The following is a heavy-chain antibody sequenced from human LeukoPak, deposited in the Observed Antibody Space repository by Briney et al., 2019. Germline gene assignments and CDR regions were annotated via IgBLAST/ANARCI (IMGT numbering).Heavy chain of an antibody. V-gene: IGHV3-23*01. CDR2: LSGGGDST. J-gene: IGHJ4*02. Sequence: GGSLRLSCAASGFTFSSYAMSWVRQAPGKGLEWVSALSGGGDSTYYADSVKGRFTISRDNSKNTVYLQMNSLRAEDTAVYYCAKSLTYYHENSDSIWGQGTLVTVSS. CDR1: GFTFSSYA. D-gene: IGHD3-22*01. CDR3: AKSLTYYHENSDSI.